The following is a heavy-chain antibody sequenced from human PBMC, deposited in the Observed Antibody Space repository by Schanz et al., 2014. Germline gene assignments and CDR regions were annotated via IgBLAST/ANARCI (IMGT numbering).Heavy chain of an antibody. D-gene: IGHD3-3*01. CDR2: ISGSSIHK. V-gene: IGHV3-11*05. CDR1: GFTFSDYY. CDR3: ARFLARYQYYGVDV. J-gene: IGHJ6*02. Sequence: QVYLVESGGDLVEPGGSLRLSCAASGFTFSDYYMAWIRQAPGKGLEWVSHISGSSIHKNYADSVKGRFSISRDNGETSVYLQINSLRVEDTAVYYCARFLARYQYYGVDVWGQGTTVIVSS.